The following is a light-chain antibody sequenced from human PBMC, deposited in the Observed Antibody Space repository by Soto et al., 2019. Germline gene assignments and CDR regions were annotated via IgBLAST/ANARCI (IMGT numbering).Light chain of an antibody. J-gene: IGKJ1*01. V-gene: IGKV4-1*01. CDR3: QQYYTTPQT. CDR1: HSVLYSSNNKNY. Sequence: VMAHIEGSLAVSIVKLDSIKCKSSHSVLYSSNNKNYLAWYQQKPGQPPKLLIYWASTRESGVPDRFSGSGSGTDFTLTISSLQAEDVAVYYCQQYYTTPQTSRQGAKVDIK. CDR2: WAS.